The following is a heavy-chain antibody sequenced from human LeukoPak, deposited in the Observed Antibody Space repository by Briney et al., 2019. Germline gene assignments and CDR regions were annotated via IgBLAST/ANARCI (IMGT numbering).Heavy chain of an antibody. Sequence: GGSLRLSCAASGFPFSTYSMSWVRQAPGKGLEGVSYSSSSTRTIYYAGSVKGRFTISRDNAKNSLYLQMNSLSADDTAVYYCARDLPYDAINRFDRWGQGTLVTVSS. CDR1: GFPFSTYS. J-gene: IGHJ5*02. CDR2: SSSSTRTI. D-gene: IGHD2-21*01. CDR3: ARDLPYDAINRFDR. V-gene: IGHV3-48*04.